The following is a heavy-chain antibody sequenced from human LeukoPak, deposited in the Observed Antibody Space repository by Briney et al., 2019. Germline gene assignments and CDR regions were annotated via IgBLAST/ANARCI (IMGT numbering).Heavy chain of an antibody. CDR3: ARVGVYGDYDSKPPGWVYYYYGMDV. V-gene: IGHV3-30-3*01. CDR2: ISYDGSNK. D-gene: IGHD4-17*01. Sequence: PGRSLRLSCAASGFTFSSYAMHWVRQAPGKGLEWVAVISYDGSNKYYADSVKGRFTISRDNSKNTLYLQMNSLRAEDTAVYYCARVGVYGDYDSKPPGWVYYYYGMDVWGQGTTVTVSS. CDR1: GFTFSSYA. J-gene: IGHJ6*02.